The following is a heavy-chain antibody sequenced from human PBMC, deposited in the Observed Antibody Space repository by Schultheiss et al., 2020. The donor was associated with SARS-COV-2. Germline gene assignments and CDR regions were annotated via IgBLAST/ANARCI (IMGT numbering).Heavy chain of an antibody. J-gene: IGHJ3*02. CDR3: ARTYYYDSSGYLAGAFDI. D-gene: IGHD3-22*01. CDR2: ISYDGSNK. V-gene: IGHV3-30*04. Sequence: GGSLRLSCAASGFTFSSYAMHWVRQAPGKGLEWVAVISYDGSNKYYADSVKGRFTISRDNSKNTLYLQMNILRAEDTAVYYCARTYYYDSSGYLAGAFDIWGQGTMVTVSS. CDR1: GFTFSSYA.